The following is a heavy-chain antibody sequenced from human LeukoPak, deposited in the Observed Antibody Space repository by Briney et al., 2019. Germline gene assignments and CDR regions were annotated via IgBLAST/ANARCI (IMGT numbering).Heavy chain of an antibody. CDR2: INPNSGGT. Sequence: ASVKVSCKASGYTFTGYYMHWVRQAPGQGLEWMGWINPNSGGTNYAQKFQGRVTMTRDTSISTAYMELSRLRSDDTAVYYCARRSGAAAGLFDYWGQGTLVTVSS. D-gene: IGHD6-13*01. J-gene: IGHJ4*02. CDR1: GYTFTGYY. CDR3: ARRSGAAAGLFDY. V-gene: IGHV1-2*02.